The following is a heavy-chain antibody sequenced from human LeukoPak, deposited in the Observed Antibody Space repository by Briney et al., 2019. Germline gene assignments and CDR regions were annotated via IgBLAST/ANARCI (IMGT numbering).Heavy chain of an antibody. Sequence: GGSPRLSCAASGFTFDDYAMHWVRQAPGKGLEWVSGISWNSGSIGYADSVKGRFTISRDNAKNSLYLQMNGLRAEDTALYYCACQLLGEAFDIWGQGTMVTVSS. CDR2: ISWNSGSI. J-gene: IGHJ3*02. V-gene: IGHV3-9*01. D-gene: IGHD2-2*01. CDR1: GFTFDDYA. CDR3: ACQLLGEAFDI.